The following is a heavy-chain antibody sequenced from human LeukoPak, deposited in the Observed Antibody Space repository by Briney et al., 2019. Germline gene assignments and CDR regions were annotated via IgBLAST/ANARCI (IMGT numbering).Heavy chain of an antibody. J-gene: IGHJ5*02. V-gene: IGHV4-30-4*01. CDR1: GGSISSGDYY. CDR2: ICYSGST. D-gene: IGHD3-10*01. CDR3: ARARVYYYGSFQAIWFDP. Sequence: SETLSLTCTVSGGSISSGDYYWSWIRQPPGKVLEWNGYICYSGSTYYNPSLKSRVTISVDTSKNQFSLKLSSVTAADTAVYYCARARVYYYGSFQAIWFDPWGQGTLVTVSS.